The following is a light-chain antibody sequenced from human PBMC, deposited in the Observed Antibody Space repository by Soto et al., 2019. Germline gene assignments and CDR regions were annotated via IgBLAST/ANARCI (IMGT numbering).Light chain of an antibody. Sequence: LTQPASVSGSPGESITISCTGTSSDVGGYNSVSWYQQHPGKAPKLILYDVTDRPSGVSYRFSGSKSGNTASLTISGLQAADEADYFCSSFTSSMTNVFGSGTKVTVL. V-gene: IGLV2-14*01. J-gene: IGLJ1*01. CDR2: DVT. CDR1: SSDVGGYNS. CDR3: SSFTSSMTNV.